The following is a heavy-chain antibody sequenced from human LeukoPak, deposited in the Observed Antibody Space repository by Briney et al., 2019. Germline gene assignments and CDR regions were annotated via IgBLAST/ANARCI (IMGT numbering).Heavy chain of an antibody. CDR2: IYNSGTT. Sequence: SETLSLTCTVSGDSISSTSYYWVWIRQPPGKGLEWIGSIYNSGTTYYNPSLKNRVTIPVDTSKNQFSLKVSSVTAADTAVYYCASRVYGLGSFNYWGQGTLVTVSS. CDR3: ASRVYGLGSFNY. V-gene: IGHV4-39*01. D-gene: IGHD3-10*01. J-gene: IGHJ4*01. CDR1: GDSISSTSYY.